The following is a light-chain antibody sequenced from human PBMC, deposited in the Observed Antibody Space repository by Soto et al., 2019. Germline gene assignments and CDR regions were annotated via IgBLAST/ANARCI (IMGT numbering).Light chain of an antibody. CDR1: NSDVGRYNF. Sequence: QSALTQPRSVSGAPGQSVTISCTGTNSDVGRYNFVSWYQQLPGKAHNLLISAVSQRPSVVPDRFAGSSSGNAASLTISVLQADEEAYYCCYSYTASGVGVFGGGTKLTVL. V-gene: IGLV2-11*01. CDR3: YSYTASGVGV. CDR2: AVS. J-gene: IGLJ3*02.